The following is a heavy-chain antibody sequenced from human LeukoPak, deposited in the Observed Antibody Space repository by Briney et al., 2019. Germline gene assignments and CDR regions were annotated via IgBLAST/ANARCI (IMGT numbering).Heavy chain of an antibody. CDR1: GFIFSSYA. CDR3: ARDWDYGDLLGPPDY. J-gene: IGHJ4*02. CDR2: ISSNGGST. Sequence: GGSLRLSCAASGFIFSSYAMHWVRQAPGKGLEYVSAISSNGGSTYYANSVKGRFTISRDNSKNTLYLQMGSLRAEDMAMYYCARDWDYGDLLGPPDYWGQGTLVTVSS. V-gene: IGHV3-64*01. D-gene: IGHD4-17*01.